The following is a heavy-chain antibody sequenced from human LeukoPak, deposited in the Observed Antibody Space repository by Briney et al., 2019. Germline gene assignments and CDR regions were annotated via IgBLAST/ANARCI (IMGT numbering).Heavy chain of an antibody. CDR2: IYYSGST. D-gene: IGHD3-22*01. CDR3: AREASYDSSGYYWGPHFDY. CDR1: GGSLSSGGYS. Sequence: SETLSLTCAVSGGSLSSGGYSWSWIRQPPGKGLEWIGYIYYSGSTYYNPSLKSRVTISLDTSKNQFSLKLSSVTAADTAVYYCAREASYDSSGYYWGPHFDYWGQGTLVTVSS. J-gene: IGHJ4*02. V-gene: IGHV4-30-4*07.